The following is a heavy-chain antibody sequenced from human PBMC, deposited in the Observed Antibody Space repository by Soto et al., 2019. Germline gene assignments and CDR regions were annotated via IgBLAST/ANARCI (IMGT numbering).Heavy chain of an antibody. V-gene: IGHV4-59*01. CDR3: ARSYSGYSGSNWFDP. CDR1: GGSISSYY. Sequence: KPSETLSLTCTVSGGSISSYYWSWIRQPPGKGLEWIGYIYYSGSTNYNPSLKSRVTISVDTSKNQFSLKLSSVTAADTAVYYCARSYSGYSGSNWFDPWGQGTLVTVS. CDR2: IYYSGST. D-gene: IGHD5-12*01. J-gene: IGHJ5*02.